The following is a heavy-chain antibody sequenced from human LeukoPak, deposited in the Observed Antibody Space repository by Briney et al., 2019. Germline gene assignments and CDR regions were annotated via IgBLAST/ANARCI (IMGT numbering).Heavy chain of an antibody. CDR1: GFTVSSSY. CDR2: IYSGGSA. Sequence: GGSLRLSCAASGFTVSSSYMSWVRQAPGKGLEWVSVIYSGGSAYYADSVKGRFTISRGNSRNMVYLQMNSLRAEDTAVYYCARAYDYGTNWYDPWGQGTLVTVSS. J-gene: IGHJ5*02. CDR3: ARAYDYGTNWYDP. V-gene: IGHV3-53*01. D-gene: IGHD4-17*01.